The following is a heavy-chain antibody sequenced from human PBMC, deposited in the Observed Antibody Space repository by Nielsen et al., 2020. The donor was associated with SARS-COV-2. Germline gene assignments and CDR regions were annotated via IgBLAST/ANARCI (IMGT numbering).Heavy chain of an antibody. CDR2: IFYSGTT. V-gene: IGHV4-30-4*01. J-gene: IGHJ4*02. Sequence: RQAPGKGLEWIGYIFYSGTTYYNPSLKSRVTISVDTSKNQFSLSLTSLTAADTAVYFCVAETRNYFESWGQGLLVTVSS. CDR3: VAETRNYFES.